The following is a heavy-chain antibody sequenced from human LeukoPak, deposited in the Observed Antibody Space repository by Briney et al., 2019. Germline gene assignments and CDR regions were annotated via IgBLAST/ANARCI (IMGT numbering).Heavy chain of an antibody. D-gene: IGHD3-22*01. J-gene: IGHJ4*02. CDR3: ARGGYYDSSGYL. CDR2: ITPSSSII. Sequence: GGSLRLSCAASGFIFTSYSMNWVRQAPGKGLEWVSYITPSSSIIYYSDSVKGRFTISRDDAKNSLYLQMNSLRAEDTAVYYCARGGYYDSSGYLWGQGTLVTVSS. CDR1: GFIFTSYS. V-gene: IGHV3-48*01.